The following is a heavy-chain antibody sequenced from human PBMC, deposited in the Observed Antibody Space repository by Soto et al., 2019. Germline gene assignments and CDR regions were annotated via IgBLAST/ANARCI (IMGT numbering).Heavy chain of an antibody. CDR1: GGTFSSYA. V-gene: IGHV1-69*01. CDR3: AGELYCTNGVCPETNYYYYYGMDV. J-gene: IGHJ6*02. Sequence: QVQLVQSGAEVKKPGSSVKVSCKASGGTFSSYAISWVRQAPGQGLEWMGGIIPIFGTANYAQKFQGRVTITADESTSTAYMVLSSLRSEDTAVYYCAGELYCTNGVCPETNYYYYYGMDVWGQGTTVTVSS. D-gene: IGHD2-8*01. CDR2: IIPIFGTA.